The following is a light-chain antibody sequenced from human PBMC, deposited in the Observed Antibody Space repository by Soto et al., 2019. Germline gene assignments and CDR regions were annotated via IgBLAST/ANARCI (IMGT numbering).Light chain of an antibody. Sequence: DIQMTKSPSTLSASVGARVTITCRASQTISNWLAWYQQKPGKAPKLLIYDASSLESGVPSRFSGSGSGAEFTLTTSSLHPDDFATNYCKKHNSYWRKFGQGTKVDIK. V-gene: IGKV1-5*01. CDR2: DAS. J-gene: IGKJ1*01. CDR3: KKHNSYWRK. CDR1: QTISNW.